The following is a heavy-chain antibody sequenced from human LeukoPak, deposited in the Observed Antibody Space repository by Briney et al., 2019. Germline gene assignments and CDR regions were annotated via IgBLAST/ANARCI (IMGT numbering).Heavy chain of an antibody. V-gene: IGHV3-64*01. CDR2: ISSNGGST. Sequence: GGSLRLSCAASGFTFSSYAMHWVRQAPGKGLEYVSAISSNGGSTYYANSVKGRFTISRDNSKNTLYLQMGSLRAEDMAVYYCARSRVITIYTLDYWGQGTLVTVSS. CDR1: GFTFSSYA. D-gene: IGHD3-9*01. CDR3: ARSRVITIYTLDY. J-gene: IGHJ4*02.